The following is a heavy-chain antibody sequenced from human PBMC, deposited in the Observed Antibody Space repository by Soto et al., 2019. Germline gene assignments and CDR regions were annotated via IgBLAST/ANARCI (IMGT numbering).Heavy chain of an antibody. CDR2: ISGSGVSR. CDR1: GFSFRDYA. CDR3: ATPYYFNR. V-gene: IGHV3-23*01. Sequence: PGGSLRLSCAASGFSFRDYAMTWVRQAPGKGLEWVSTISGSGVSRYDADSVKGRFTISRDNARNSLYLQIDSLGVEDTAVYYCATPYYFNRWGPGTLVTVSS. D-gene: IGHD3-22*01. J-gene: IGHJ5*02.